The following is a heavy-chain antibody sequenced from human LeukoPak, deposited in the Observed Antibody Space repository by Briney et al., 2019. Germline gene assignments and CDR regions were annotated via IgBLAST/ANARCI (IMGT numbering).Heavy chain of an antibody. Sequence: GGSLRLSCAASGFTVSSNYMSWVRQAPGKGLEWVSVTSSGGSTYYADSVKGRFTISRDNSKNTLYLQMNSLRAEDTAVFYCARGGDYGDYVVDYWGQGTLVTVSS. J-gene: IGHJ4*02. D-gene: IGHD4-17*01. V-gene: IGHV3-66*01. CDR3: ARGGDYGDYVVDY. CDR2: TSSGGST. CDR1: GFTVSSNY.